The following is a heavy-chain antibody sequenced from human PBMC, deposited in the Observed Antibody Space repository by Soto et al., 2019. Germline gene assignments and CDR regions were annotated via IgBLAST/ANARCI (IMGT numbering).Heavy chain of an antibody. D-gene: IGHD6-13*01. J-gene: IGHJ4*02. CDR2: ISSSSTYI. V-gene: IGHV3-21*01. Sequence: TGGSLRLSCAASGFTFSSYTMNWVRQAPGKGLEWVSSISSSSTYIYYADSVKGRFTISRDNAKNSLYLQMNSLRAEDTAVYYCARAAIAAADIFDYWGQGTLVTVSS. CDR3: ARAAIAAADIFDY. CDR1: GFTFSSYT.